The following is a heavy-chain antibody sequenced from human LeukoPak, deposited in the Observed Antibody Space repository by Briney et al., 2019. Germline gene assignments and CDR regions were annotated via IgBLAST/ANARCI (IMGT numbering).Heavy chain of an antibody. CDR3: ARTSWSGGAGRIVVVPAAIHWFDP. V-gene: IGHV4-34*01. Sequence: SETLSLTCAVYGGSFSGYYWSWIRQPPGKGLEWIGEINHSGSTNYNPSLKSRVTISVGTSKNQFSLKLSSVTAADTAVYYCARTSWSGGAGRIVVVPAAIHWFDPWGQGTLVTVSS. D-gene: IGHD2-2*01. CDR2: INHSGST. CDR1: GGSFSGYY. J-gene: IGHJ5*02.